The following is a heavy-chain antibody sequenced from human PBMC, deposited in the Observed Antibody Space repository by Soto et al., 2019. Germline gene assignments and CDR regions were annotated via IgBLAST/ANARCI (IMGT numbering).Heavy chain of an antibody. CDR2: ISYDGSNK. J-gene: IGHJ1*01. V-gene: IGHV3-30*18. CDR3: AKERIAAAGKGDFQH. Sequence: GFTFSRYGMHWVSQAPGKGLEWVAVISYDGSNKYYADSVKGRFTISRDNSKNTLYLQMNSLRAEDTAVYYCAKERIAAAGKGDFQHWGQGTLVTVSS. D-gene: IGHD6-13*01. CDR1: GFTFSRYG.